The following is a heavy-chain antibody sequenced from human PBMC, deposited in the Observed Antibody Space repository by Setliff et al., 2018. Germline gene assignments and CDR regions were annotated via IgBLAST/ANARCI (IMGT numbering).Heavy chain of an antibody. CDR3: TTDPSPTFGGVIGAAFDI. V-gene: IGHV3-15*07. D-gene: IGHD3-16*01. CDR1: GFTFSNAW. CDR2: IKGETDGLTT. J-gene: IGHJ3*02. Sequence: GESLRLSCAASGFTFSNAWMNWVRQAPGKGLEWVGRIKGETDGLTTDYAAPVKGRFTISRDDSKNTLYLQMNSLKTEDTAVYYCTTDPSPTFGGVIGAAFDIWGQGTMVTVSS.